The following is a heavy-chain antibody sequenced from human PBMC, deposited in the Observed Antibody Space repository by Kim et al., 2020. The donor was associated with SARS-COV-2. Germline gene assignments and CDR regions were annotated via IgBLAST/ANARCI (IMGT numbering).Heavy chain of an antibody. CDR2: IRSKAYGGTT. D-gene: IGHD3-10*01. CDR3: TGTLWFGPGVYSWFDP. Sequence: GGSLRLSCTASGFTFGDYAMSWFRQAPGKGLEWVGFIRSKAYGGTTEYAASVKGRFTISRDDSKSIAYLQMNSLKTEDTAVYYCTGTLWFGPGVYSWFDPWGQGTLVTVSS. V-gene: IGHV3-49*03. CDR1: GFTFGDYA. J-gene: IGHJ5*02.